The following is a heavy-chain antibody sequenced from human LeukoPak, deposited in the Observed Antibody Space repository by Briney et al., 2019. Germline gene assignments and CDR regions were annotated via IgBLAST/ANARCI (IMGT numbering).Heavy chain of an antibody. Sequence: SETLSLTCTISGASMTNYYWSWIRQPPGKGLEWIEYSHNSGETKYNPSLKSRITISVDTSENQFSLKLSPVTAADTAVYYCARQPGGTAAFDIWGQGTTVTVSA. CDR3: ARQPGGTAAFDI. D-gene: IGHD1-14*01. CDR2: SHNSGET. J-gene: IGHJ3*02. V-gene: IGHV4-59*08. CDR1: GASMTNYY.